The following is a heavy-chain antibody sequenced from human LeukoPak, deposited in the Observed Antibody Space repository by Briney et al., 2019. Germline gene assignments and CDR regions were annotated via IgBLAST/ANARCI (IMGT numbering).Heavy chain of an antibody. Sequence: PGGSLRLSCAASGFTFSDYYMSWIRQAPGKGLEWVSYISSGGSTRYYADSVKGRFTISRDNAKNSLHLQMNSLRAEDTAVYYCARDLGSSWYNLGYWGQGTLVTVSS. CDR1: GFTFSDYY. V-gene: IGHV3-11*01. CDR3: ARDLGSSWYNLGY. J-gene: IGHJ4*02. D-gene: IGHD6-13*01. CDR2: ISSGGSTR.